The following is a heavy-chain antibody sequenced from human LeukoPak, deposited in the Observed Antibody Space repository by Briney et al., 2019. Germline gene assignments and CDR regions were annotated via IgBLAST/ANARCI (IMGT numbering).Heavy chain of an antibody. CDR3: ARESTSGLPAVGFDF. CDR2: GYHTGST. D-gene: IGHD3-10*01. V-gene: IGHV4-38-2*02. Sequence: PSETLSLTCAVSGYSISSGTYWGWIRQPPGKGLEWNGSGYHTGSTFYNPSLKSRVSISVDTSKNQFSLKLSSVTAADTAVYYCARESTSGLPAVGFDFWGQGTLVTVSS. CDR1: GYSISSGTY. J-gene: IGHJ4*02.